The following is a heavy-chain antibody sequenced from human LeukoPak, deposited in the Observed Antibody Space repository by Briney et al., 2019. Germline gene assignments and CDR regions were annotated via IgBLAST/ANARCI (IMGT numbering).Heavy chain of an antibody. CDR3: ATADKWEPLDY. J-gene: IGHJ4*02. CDR2: FEPEDGEP. V-gene: IGHV1-24*01. D-gene: IGHD1-26*01. CDR1: GNSLSKTS. Sequence: ASVKVSCKVSGNSLSKTSIHWVRQAPGQWLEWMGGFEPEDGEPIFAQRFQGRFSMSEDTSTDTAYMELSSLTLEDTAVYYCATADKWEPLDYWGQGTLVAVSS.